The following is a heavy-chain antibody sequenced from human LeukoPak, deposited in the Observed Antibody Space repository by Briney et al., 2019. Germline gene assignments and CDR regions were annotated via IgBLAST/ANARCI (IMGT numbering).Heavy chain of an antibody. CDR1: GFTFSSSA. CDR2: ISASAGST. Sequence: PGGSLRLSCAASGFTFSSSAMSWVRQAPRQGLEWVSTISASAGSTFFADSVKGRFTISRDNSQNTLYLQMNSLRVEDTATYYCAREIGGGHHYFEHWGQGTVVTVSS. CDR3: AREIGGGHHYFEH. D-gene: IGHD1-26*01. V-gene: IGHV3-23*01. J-gene: IGHJ4*02.